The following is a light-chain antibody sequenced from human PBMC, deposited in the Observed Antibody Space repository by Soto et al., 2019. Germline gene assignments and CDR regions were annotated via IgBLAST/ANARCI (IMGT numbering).Light chain of an antibody. Sequence: EIVMTQSPATLSVSPGERATLSCRASQSVSNNLAWYQQKPGQAPRLLIYDATTRATGIPARFSGSGSGTEFTRTISSLQSEDFAVYYCRQYNNWPSFTFGPGTKVDIK. CDR1: QSVSNN. CDR2: DAT. J-gene: IGKJ3*01. V-gene: IGKV3-15*01. CDR3: RQYNNWPSFT.